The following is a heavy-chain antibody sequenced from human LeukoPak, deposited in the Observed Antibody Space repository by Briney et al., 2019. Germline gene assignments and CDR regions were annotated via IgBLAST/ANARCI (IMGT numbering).Heavy chain of an antibody. Sequence: PGGSLRLSCAASGFTFSSYAMSWVRQAPGKGLEWVSAISGSGGSTYYADSVKGRFTISRDNSKNTLYLQMNSLRAEDTAVYYCAKAPYYGDSYYYGMDVWGQGTTVTVSS. V-gene: IGHV3-23*01. CDR1: GFTFSSYA. CDR2: ISGSGGST. CDR3: AKAPYYGDSYYYGMDV. J-gene: IGHJ6*02. D-gene: IGHD4-17*01.